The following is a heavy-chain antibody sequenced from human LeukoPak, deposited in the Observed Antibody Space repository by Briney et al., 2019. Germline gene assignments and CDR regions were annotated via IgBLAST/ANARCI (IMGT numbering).Heavy chain of an antibody. Sequence: LETLSLTCMVSVDSLCSDFWSWIRPPPGEGLWWSGYVSYSGITNYNTSLTSRVTISVDTSKNQFVLLHRSVSAADAAVYFWAGDIASVNIPGSRLDRRGQGTLVTVSS. CDR1: VDSLCSDF. V-gene: IGHV4-59*08. CDR3: AGDIASVNIPGSRLDR. CDR2: VSYSGIT. D-gene: IGHD6-13*01. J-gene: IGHJ5*02.